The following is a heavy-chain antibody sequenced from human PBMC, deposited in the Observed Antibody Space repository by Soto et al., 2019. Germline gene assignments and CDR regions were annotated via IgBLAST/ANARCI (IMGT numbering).Heavy chain of an antibody. J-gene: IGHJ4*02. Sequence: EVQLLESGGGLVQPGGSLRLSCAASGFTFSSYAMSWVRQAPGKGLEWVSAISGSGGSTYYADSVKGRFTISRDNSKNTLYLQMNSLRAEDTAVYYCAKGWDSTMVRGPSYPVDYWGQGPWSPSPQ. D-gene: IGHD3-10*01. V-gene: IGHV3-23*01. CDR1: GFTFSSYA. CDR3: AKGWDSTMVRGPSYPVDY. CDR2: ISGSGGST.